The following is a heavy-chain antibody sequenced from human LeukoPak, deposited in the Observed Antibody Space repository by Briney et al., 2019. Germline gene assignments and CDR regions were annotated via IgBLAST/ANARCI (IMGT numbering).Heavy chain of an antibody. CDR1: GYSISGGYH. J-gene: IGHJ4*02. V-gene: IGHV4-38-2*01. CDR3: ARHRLFDTTGYYYDFDY. CDR2: LYYSGSN. Sequence: SETLSLTCGVSGYSISGGYHWAWIRQPPGKGLEWIARLYYSGSNYYNASLKSRVTMSLDTSKNQFSLRLRSVTATDTAVYYCARHRLFDTTGYYYDFDYWGQGTLVTVSS. D-gene: IGHD3-22*01.